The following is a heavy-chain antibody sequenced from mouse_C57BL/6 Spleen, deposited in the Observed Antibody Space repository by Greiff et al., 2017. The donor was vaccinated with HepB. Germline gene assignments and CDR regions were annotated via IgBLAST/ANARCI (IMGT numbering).Heavy chain of an antibody. Sequence: VQLQQSGPGLVQPSQSLSITCTVSGFSLTSYGVHWVRQSPGKGLEWLGVIWSGGSTDYNAAFISRLSISKDNSKSQVFFKMNSLQADDTAIYYWARGPVTTVVGGYFDVWGTGTTVTVSS. CDR2: IWSGGST. D-gene: IGHD1-1*01. CDR3: ARGPVTTVVGGYFDV. CDR1: GFSLTSYG. V-gene: IGHV2-2*01. J-gene: IGHJ1*03.